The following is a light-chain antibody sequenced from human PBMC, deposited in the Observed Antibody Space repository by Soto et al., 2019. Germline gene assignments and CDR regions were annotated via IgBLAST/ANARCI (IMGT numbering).Light chain of an antibody. J-gene: IGKJ1*01. CDR2: GAS. V-gene: IGKV3-15*01. CDR3: QQYNNWPRT. CDR1: QSVSSN. Sequence: EIVMTQSPATLSVSPGERATLSCRASQSVSSNLAWYQQQPGQAPRLLIYGASTRATGLPARFSGSGSGTEFTLTISSLQSEDFAVYYCQQYNNWPRTFGQGTKV.